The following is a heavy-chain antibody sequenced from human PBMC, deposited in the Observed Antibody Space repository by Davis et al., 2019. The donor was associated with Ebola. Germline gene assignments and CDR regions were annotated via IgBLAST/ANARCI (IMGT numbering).Heavy chain of an antibody. J-gene: IGHJ6*04. CDR1: GGSISSYY. V-gene: IGHV4-59*08. Sequence: SETLSLTCTVSGGSISSYYWSWIRQPPGKGLEWIGYIYYSGSTNYNPSLKSRVTISVDTSKNQFSLKLSSVTAADTAVYYCARGEGYCISTSCREYYYYGMDVWGKGTTVTVSS. CDR2: IYYSGST. D-gene: IGHD2-2*01. CDR3: ARGEGYCISTSCREYYYYGMDV.